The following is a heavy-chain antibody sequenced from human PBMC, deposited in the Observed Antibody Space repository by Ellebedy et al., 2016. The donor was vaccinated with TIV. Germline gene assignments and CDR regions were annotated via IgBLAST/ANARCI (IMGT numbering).Heavy chain of an antibody. V-gene: IGHV3-21*01. CDR1: GFPFSSYT. CDR3: AAKLPGDPYYFDF. D-gene: IGHD1-26*01. Sequence: PGGSLRLSCAASGFPFSSYTMNWVRQAPGKGLEWVSSIAPTTSSIYYADSVKGRFTSSRDNAKNSLSLQMTSLTAEDTAVYYCAAKLPGDPYYFDFWGQGTLVTVSS. CDR2: IAPTTSSI. J-gene: IGHJ4*02.